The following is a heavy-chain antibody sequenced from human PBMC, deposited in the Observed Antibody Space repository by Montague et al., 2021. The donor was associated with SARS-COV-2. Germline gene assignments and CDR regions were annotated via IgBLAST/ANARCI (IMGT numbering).Heavy chain of an antibody. D-gene: IGHD6-19*01. CDR2: IYYSGST. CDR3: ARGNRIAVAGTDFDY. J-gene: IGHJ4*02. Sequence: TLSLTCTVSGGSISTSPYFWGWIRQPPGKGLEWIGSIYYSGSTYYNPPLKSRVAISIDTSENQFSLKLSSVTAADTAVYYCARGNRIAVAGTDFDYWGQGTLVTVSS. CDR1: GGSISTSPYF. V-gene: IGHV4-39*07.